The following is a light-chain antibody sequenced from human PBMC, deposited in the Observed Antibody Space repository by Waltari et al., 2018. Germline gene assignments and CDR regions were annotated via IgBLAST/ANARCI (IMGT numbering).Light chain of an antibody. CDR2: DAS. J-gene: IGKJ1*01. Sequence: EIVLTQSPATPSLSPGERATVSCRASQSVGSYLAWYQQKPGQAPRLLIYDASNRATGIPARFSGSGSGTDFTLTISSLEPEDFAVYYCQQRSSWWTFGQGTKVEIK. CDR1: QSVGSY. V-gene: IGKV3-11*01. CDR3: QQRSSWWT.